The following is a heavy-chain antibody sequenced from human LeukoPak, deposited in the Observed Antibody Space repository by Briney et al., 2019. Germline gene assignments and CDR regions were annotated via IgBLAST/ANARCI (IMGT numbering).Heavy chain of an antibody. D-gene: IGHD5/OR15-5a*01. J-gene: IGHJ5*02. CDR1: GGSISSGDYY. CDR2: IYYSGST. Sequence: SETLSLTCTVSGGSISSGDYYWSWIRQPPGKGLEWIGYIYYSGSTYYNPSLKSRLTISLDMSKNQFSLNLSSVTAADTAVYYCARGGLRFGFDTWGQGTLVTVSP. CDR3: ARGGLRFGFDT. V-gene: IGHV4-30-4*08.